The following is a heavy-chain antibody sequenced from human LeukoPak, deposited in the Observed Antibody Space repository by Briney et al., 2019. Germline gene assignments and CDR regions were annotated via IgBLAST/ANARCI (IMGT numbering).Heavy chain of an antibody. Sequence: ASVKVSCKASGYTFTSYDNNWVRQATGQGLEWMGWMNPNSGNTGYAQKFQGRVTITRNTSISTAYMELSSLRSEDTAVYYCARDPENYGPGSYAHWGQGTLVTVSS. V-gene: IGHV1-8*03. CDR2: MNPNSGNT. D-gene: IGHD3-10*01. CDR1: GYTFTSYD. CDR3: ARDPENYGPGSYAH. J-gene: IGHJ4*02.